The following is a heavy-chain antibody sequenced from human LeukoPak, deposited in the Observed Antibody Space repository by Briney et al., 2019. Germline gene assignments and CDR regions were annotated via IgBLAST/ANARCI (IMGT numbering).Heavy chain of an antibody. CDR2: IIPIFGTA. Sequence: SAVKVSCQACGGTFSSYAISWVRQAPAQGLEWMGGIIPIFGTANYAQKFQGRATITADEHTSTEYMELSSLRSEDTAVYYRASGGYSYGHTAYYFDYWGQGTLVTVSS. D-gene: IGHD5-18*01. V-gene: IGHV1-69*13. CDR1: GGTFSSYA. CDR3: ASGGYSYGHTAYYFDY. J-gene: IGHJ4*02.